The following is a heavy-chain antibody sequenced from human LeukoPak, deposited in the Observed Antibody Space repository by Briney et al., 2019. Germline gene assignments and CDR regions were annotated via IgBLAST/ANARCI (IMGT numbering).Heavy chain of an antibody. D-gene: IGHD2/OR15-2a*01. Sequence: GGSLRLSCAASGFTFSNGWVYWVRQAPGKGLVWVSRFDTDGSKTTYADSVKGRFTISRDNAKNTLYLQMNSLRVEDTAVYYCARSRGGFYHYWGQGTLVTVSS. V-gene: IGHV3-74*01. CDR3: ARSRGGFYHY. CDR2: FDTDGSKT. CDR1: GFTFSNGW. J-gene: IGHJ4*02.